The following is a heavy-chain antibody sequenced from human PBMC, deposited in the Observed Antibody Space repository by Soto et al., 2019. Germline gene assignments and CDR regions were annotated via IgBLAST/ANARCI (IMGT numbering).Heavy chain of an antibody. Sequence: PGGSLRLSCAASGFTFSNYAMHWVRQAPGKGLEWVAVISYDGSNKYHADSVKGRFTISRDNSKNTLFLQMNSLRTEDTAVYYCARGYYDSSGYDYYYYGMDVWGQGTTVTVSS. CDR1: GFTFSNYA. D-gene: IGHD3-22*01. V-gene: IGHV3-30-3*01. CDR3: ARGYYDSSGYDYYYYGMDV. CDR2: ISYDGSNK. J-gene: IGHJ6*02.